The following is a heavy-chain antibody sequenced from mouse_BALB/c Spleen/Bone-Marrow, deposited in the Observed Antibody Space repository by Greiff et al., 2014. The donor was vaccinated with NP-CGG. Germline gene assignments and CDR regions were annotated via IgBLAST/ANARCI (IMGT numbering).Heavy chain of an antibody. CDR1: GFSLTNYG. CDR2: IWTDGST. D-gene: IGHD1-2*01. J-gene: IGHJ4*01. CDR3: ARITTATGNMDY. Sequence: VKLVESGPGLVAPSQSLSITCTVSGFSLTNYGVHWVRQPPGKGLEWLGVIWTDGSTNYNSALMSRLSISKDNSKSQVFFKMNSLQTDDTAMYYCARITTATGNMDYWGQGTSVTVSS. V-gene: IGHV2-9*02.